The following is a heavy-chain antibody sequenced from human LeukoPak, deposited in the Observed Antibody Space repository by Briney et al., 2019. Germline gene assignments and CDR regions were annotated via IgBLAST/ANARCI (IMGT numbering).Heavy chain of an antibody. CDR3: ARYLTVDTAMVSMYYFDY. CDR1: GYSFTSYW. CDR2: IYPGDSDT. D-gene: IGHD5-18*01. V-gene: IGHV5-51*03. Sequence: KPGESLKISCKGSGYSFTSYWIGWVRQMPGKGLEWMGIIYPGDSDTRYSPSFQGQVTISADKSISTAYLQWSSLKASDTAMYYCARYLTVDTAMVSMYYFDYWGQGTLVTVSS. J-gene: IGHJ4*02.